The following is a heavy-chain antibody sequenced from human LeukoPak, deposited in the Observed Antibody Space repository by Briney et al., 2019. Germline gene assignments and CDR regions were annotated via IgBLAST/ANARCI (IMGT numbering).Heavy chain of an antibody. CDR3: ARDRGFTSDQ. J-gene: IGHJ4*02. V-gene: IGHV3-74*01. CDR2: IHSDGSTT. CDR1: GFTFSSYW. Sequence: PGGSLRLSCAASGFTFSSYWMHWVRQAPGKGLVWVSRIHSDGSTTSYADSVKGRFTISRDNAKNTLYLQMNSLRAEDTAVYYCARDRGFTSDQWGQGTLVTVSS. D-gene: IGHD1-26*01.